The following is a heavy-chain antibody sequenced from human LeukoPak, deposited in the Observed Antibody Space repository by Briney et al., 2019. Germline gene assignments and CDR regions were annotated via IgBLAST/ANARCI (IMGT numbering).Heavy chain of an antibody. D-gene: IGHD4-17*01. Sequence: GASVKVSCKASGYTFTSYAMNWVRQAPGQGLEWMGWINTNTGNPTYAQGFTGRFVFSLGTSVSTAYLQISSLKAEDTAVYYCAREIYGDYAPNRNYYYYYYMDVWGKGTTVTVSS. J-gene: IGHJ6*03. CDR3: AREIYGDYAPNRNYYYYYYMDV. CDR1: GYTFTSYA. V-gene: IGHV7-4-1*02. CDR2: INTNTGNP.